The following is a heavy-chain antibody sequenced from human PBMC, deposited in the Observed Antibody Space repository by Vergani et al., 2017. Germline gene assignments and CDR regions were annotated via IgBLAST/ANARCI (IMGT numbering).Heavy chain of an antibody. D-gene: IGHD4-11*01. J-gene: IGHJ6*02. CDR1: GFTFSSYG. CDR2: ISYDGSNK. V-gene: IGHV3-30*18. Sequence: QVQLVESGGGVVQPGRSLRLSCAASGFTFSSYGMHWVRQAPGKGLEWVAVISYDGSNKYYADPVKGRFTISRDNSKNTLYLQMNSLRAEDTAVYYCAKDPSSPTVTSDYYYYYVMDVWGQGTTVTVSS. CDR3: AKDPSSPTVTSDYYYYYVMDV.